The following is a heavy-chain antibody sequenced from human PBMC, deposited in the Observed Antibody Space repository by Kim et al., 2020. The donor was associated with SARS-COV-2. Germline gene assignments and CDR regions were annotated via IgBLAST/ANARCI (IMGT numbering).Heavy chain of an antibody. J-gene: IGHJ6*02. Sequence: SETLSLTCTVSGGSISSGGYYWSWIRQHPGKGLEWIGYIYYSGSTYYNPSLKSRVTISVDTSKNQFSLKLSSVTAADTAVYYCARDPLKNPVPFGYYSYYGMDVWGQGTTVTVSS. CDR2: IYYSGST. D-gene: IGHD3-3*01. V-gene: IGHV4-31*03. CDR3: ARDPLKNPVPFGYYSYYGMDV. CDR1: GGSISSGGYY.